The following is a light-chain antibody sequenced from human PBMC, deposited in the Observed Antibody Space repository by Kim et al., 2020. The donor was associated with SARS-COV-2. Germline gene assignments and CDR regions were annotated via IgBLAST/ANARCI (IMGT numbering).Light chain of an antibody. CDR3: KSRDSSGNHLV. Sequence: ALGQTGRITCQGDSLRIYYASWYQQKPGQAPGLVINAKDNRPSGIPDRFSGSTSGNTASLTIAGAQAEDEADYYCKSRDSSGNHLVFGGGTQLTVL. V-gene: IGLV3-19*01. J-gene: IGLJ3*02. CDR2: AKD. CDR1: SLRIYY.